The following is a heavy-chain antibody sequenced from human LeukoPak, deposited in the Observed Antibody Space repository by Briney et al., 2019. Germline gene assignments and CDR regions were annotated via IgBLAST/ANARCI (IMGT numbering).Heavy chain of an antibody. D-gene: IGHD7-27*01. J-gene: IGHJ4*02. V-gene: IGHV3-23*01. CDR3: ARESYWGSSGKGFDC. CDR1: GFTVSNNY. Sequence: PGGSLRLSCIASGFTVSNNYMSWVRQAPGKGLEWVSSISSNGENTKYADSVKGRFTISRDTSKSTLYLHVNSLTGEDTAVYYCARESYWGSSGKGFDCWGQGTLVTVSS. CDR2: ISSNGENT.